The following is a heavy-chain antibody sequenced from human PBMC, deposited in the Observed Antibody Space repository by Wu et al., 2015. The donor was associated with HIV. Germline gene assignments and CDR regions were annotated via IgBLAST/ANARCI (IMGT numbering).Heavy chain of an antibody. CDR2: IIPMFGTL. J-gene: IGHJ5*02. Sequence: QVQLVQSGAEVKKPGSSVKVSCKASGGTLSHYEISWMRQAPGQGLEWMGGIIPMFGTLNSHRSSRGRVTITADESTTTGYMELSSLRSEDTAVYYCARRGSPGKEFDPWGQGTQVT. V-gene: IGHV1-69*12. CDR3: ARRGSPGKEFDP. CDR1: GGTLSHYE. D-gene: IGHD2-15*01.